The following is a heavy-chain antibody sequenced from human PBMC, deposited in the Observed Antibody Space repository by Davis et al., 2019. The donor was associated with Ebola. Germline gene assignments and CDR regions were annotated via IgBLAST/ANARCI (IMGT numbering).Heavy chain of an antibody. CDR1: GGSISSYY. V-gene: IGHV3-7*01. CDR2: IKQDGSEK. Sequence: ETLSLTCTVSGGSISSYYWSWVRQAPGKGLEWVANIKQDGSEKYYVDSVKGRFTISRDNAKKSLYLQMNSLTAEDTAVYYCARGPTWIQLWLRAFDIWGQGTMVTVSS. CDR3: ARGPTWIQLWLRAFDI. D-gene: IGHD5-18*01. J-gene: IGHJ3*02.